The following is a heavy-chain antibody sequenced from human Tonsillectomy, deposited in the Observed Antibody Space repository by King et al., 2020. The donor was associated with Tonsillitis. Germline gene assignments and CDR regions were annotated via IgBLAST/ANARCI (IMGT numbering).Heavy chain of an antibody. CDR1: GGSVSGYY. Sequence: VQLQQWGAGLLKPSETLSLTCAVYGGSVSGYYWSWIRQPPGKGLEWIGEIYHSGSTNYNPSLKSRVTISVDTSKNQFSLKLSSVTAAATTVYYFARGSVGDCSGGGWPGDMDVWGKGTTVTVSS. D-gene: IGHD2-15*01. J-gene: IGHJ6*03. V-gene: IGHV4-34*01. CDR3: ARGSVGDCSGGGWPGDMDV. CDR2: IYHSGST.